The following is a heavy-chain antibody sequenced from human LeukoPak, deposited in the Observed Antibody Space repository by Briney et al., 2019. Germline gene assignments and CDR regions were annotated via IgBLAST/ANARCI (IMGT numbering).Heavy chain of an antibody. CDR3: AREPPSCSSTSCYRDAFDI. D-gene: IGHD2-2*01. V-gene: IGHV1-69*05. CDR2: IIPIFGTA. J-gene: IGHJ3*02. CDR1: GGTFSSYA. Sequence: SVKVSCKASGGTFSSYAISWARQAPGQGLEWMGGIIPIFGTANYAQKFQGRVTITTDESTSTAYMELSSLRSEDTAVYYCAREPPSCSSTSCYRDAFDIWGQGTMVTVSS.